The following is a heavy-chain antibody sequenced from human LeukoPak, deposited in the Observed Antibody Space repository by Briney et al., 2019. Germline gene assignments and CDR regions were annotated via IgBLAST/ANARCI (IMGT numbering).Heavy chain of an antibody. D-gene: IGHD6-19*01. CDR2: FDPEDGET. CDR3: ATDPYSSGWY. CDR1: GYTLTELS. V-gene: IGHV1-24*01. J-gene: IGHJ4*02. Sequence: ASVKVSCKVSGYTLTELSMHWVRQAPGKGLEWMGGFDPEDGETIYAQKFQGRVTMNEDTSTDTAYMELSRLRYEDTAVYYCATDPYSSGWYWGQGTLVTVSS.